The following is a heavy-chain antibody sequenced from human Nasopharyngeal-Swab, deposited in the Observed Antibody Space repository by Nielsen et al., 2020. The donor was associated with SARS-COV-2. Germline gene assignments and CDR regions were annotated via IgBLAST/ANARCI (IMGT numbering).Heavy chain of an antibody. Sequence: WIRQPPGKGPEWVSSISSSSSYIYYADSVKGRFTISRDNAKNSLYLQMNSLRAEDTAVYYCARGGVTYYYDSDPSADMDVWGKGTTVTVSS. CDR2: ISSSSSYI. CDR3: ARGGVTYYYDSDPSADMDV. D-gene: IGHD3-22*01. V-gene: IGHV3-21*01. J-gene: IGHJ6*03.